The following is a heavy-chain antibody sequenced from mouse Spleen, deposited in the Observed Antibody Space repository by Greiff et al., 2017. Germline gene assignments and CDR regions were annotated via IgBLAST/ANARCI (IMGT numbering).Heavy chain of an antibody. CDR1: GYSITSDYA. V-gene: IGHV3-2*02. D-gene: IGHD2-1*01. J-gene: IGHJ3*01. CDR3: ARWVYGTFAY. CDR2: ISYSGST. Sequence: VQLQQSGPGLVKPSQSLSLTCTVTGYSITSDYAWNWIRQFPGNKLEWMGYISYSGSTSYNPSLKSRISITRDTSKNQFFLQLNSVTTEDTATYYCARWVYGTFAYWGQGTLVTVSA.